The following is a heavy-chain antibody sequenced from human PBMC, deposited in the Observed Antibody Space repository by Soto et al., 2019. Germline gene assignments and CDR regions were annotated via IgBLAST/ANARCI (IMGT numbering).Heavy chain of an antibody. J-gene: IGHJ3*02. CDR1: GYTFTSYG. D-gene: IGHD3-3*01. CDR2: SSADNGNT. CDR3: ARVQGGFGVVIDAFHI. Sequence: QVQLVQSGAEVKKPGASVKVSCKASGYTFTSYGISWVRQAPGQGLEWMGWSSADNGNTNYAQKLQGRVTMTTDSSTSTDHMGLRSQRSDGTAVYYCARVQGGFGVVIDAFHIWGQGAMVTVSS. V-gene: IGHV1-18*01.